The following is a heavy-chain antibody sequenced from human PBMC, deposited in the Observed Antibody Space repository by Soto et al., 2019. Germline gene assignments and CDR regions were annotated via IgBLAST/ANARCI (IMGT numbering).Heavy chain of an antibody. Sequence: SQTLSLTCAISGDSVSSNSAAWNWIRQSPSRGLEWLGRTYYRSKWYNDYAVSVKSRITINPDTSKNQFSLQLNSVTPEDTAVYYCAIGVYLVDYYYYYIDVWGKAPTVTVFS. J-gene: IGHJ6*03. CDR2: TYYRSKWYN. V-gene: IGHV6-1*01. D-gene: IGHD2-15*01. CDR3: AIGVYLVDYYYYYIDV. CDR1: GDSVSSNSAA.